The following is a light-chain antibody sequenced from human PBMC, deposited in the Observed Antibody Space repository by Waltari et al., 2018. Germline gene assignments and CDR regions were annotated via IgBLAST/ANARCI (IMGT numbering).Light chain of an antibody. CDR3: CSYAGSYTFGV. V-gene: IGLV2-11*01. J-gene: IGLJ3*02. Sequence: QSALTQPASVSGSPGQSITISCPGTSSDVGGYNYGPWYQQHPGKAPKLMIYDVSKRPSGVPDRFSGSKSGNTASLTISGLQAEDEADYYCCSYAGSYTFGVFGGGTKLTVL. CDR2: DVS. CDR1: SSDVGGYNY.